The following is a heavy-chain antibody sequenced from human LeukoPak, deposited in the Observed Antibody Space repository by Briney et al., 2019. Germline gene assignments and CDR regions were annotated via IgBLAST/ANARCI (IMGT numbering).Heavy chain of an antibody. J-gene: IGHJ3*02. Sequence: PGGSLRLSCAASGFTVSSNYMSWVRQAPGKGLEWVSVINSGGSTYYADSVKGRFTISRDNSKNTLYLQMNSLRAEDTAVYYCAKDRSGSYLEDAFDIWGQGTMVTVSS. D-gene: IGHD1-26*01. CDR3: AKDRSGSYLEDAFDI. CDR2: INSGGST. V-gene: IGHV3-66*02. CDR1: GFTVSSNY.